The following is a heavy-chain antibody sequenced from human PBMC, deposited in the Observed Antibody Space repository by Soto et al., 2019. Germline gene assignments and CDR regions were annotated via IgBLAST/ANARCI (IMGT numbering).Heavy chain of an antibody. Sequence: EVQLVESGGGLVQPGGSLRLSCAASGFTFSSYWMSWVRQAPGKGLEWVANIKQDGSEKYYVDSVKGRFTISRDNAKNSLYLQMYSLRAEDTAVYYCARAIQLWYLYYSYVMDVWGQGTTVTVSS. V-gene: IGHV3-7*03. D-gene: IGHD5-18*01. J-gene: IGHJ6*02. CDR2: IKQDGSEK. CDR1: GFTFSSYW. CDR3: ARAIQLWYLYYSYVMDV.